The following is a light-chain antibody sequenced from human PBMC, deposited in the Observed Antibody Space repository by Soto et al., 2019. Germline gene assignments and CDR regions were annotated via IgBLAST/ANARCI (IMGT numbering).Light chain of an antibody. J-gene: IGKJ1*01. CDR1: QSLNRNY. V-gene: IGKV3-20*01. Sequence: EVVLTQSPGTLSLSPGERATFSCRASQSLNRNYLAWYQRKPGQPPRLLMYGAFNRATDIPARFSGSVSGTDFTLTITRLEPEDFAVYYCQQYESSPPTFGQGTKVEF. CDR2: GAF. CDR3: QQYESSPPT.